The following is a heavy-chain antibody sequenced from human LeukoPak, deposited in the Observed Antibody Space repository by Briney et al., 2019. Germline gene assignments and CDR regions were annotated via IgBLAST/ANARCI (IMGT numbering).Heavy chain of an antibody. J-gene: IGHJ3*02. Sequence: GGSLRLSCAASGFTFSSYGMHWVRQAPGKGLEWVAFIRYDGSNKYYADSVKGRFTISRDNSKNTLYPQMNSLRAEDTAVYYCARGIASTSYDAFDIWGQGTMVTVSS. CDR1: GFTFSSYG. CDR2: IRYDGSNK. D-gene: IGHD2-2*01. V-gene: IGHV3-30*02. CDR3: ARGIASTSYDAFDI.